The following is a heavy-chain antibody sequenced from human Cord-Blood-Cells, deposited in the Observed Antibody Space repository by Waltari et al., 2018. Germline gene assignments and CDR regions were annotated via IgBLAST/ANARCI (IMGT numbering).Heavy chain of an antibody. V-gene: IGHV2-26*01. Sequence: QVTLKESGPVLVKPTETLTLTCTVSGFSLSNARMGVSWIRQPPGKALEWLANIFSNDEKSSSTSLKRRLTTSKDPSKSQVVLTMTNMDPVDTATYYCARGGRDWYFDLWGRGTLVTVSS. CDR2: IFSNDEK. D-gene: IGHD3-16*01. CDR3: ARGGRDWYFDL. J-gene: IGHJ2*01. CDR1: GFSLSNARMG.